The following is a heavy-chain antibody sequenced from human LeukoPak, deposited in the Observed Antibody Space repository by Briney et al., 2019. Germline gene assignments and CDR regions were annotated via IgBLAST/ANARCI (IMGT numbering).Heavy chain of an antibody. V-gene: IGHV3-74*01. CDR3: ARGGRNHGFDT. CDR2: INSDGSDT. D-gene: IGHD3-16*01. CDR1: GFIFSTYW. Sequence: GGSLRLSCAASGFIFSTYWMHWVRRAPGKGLVWVSRINSDGSDTIYADSVKGRFTISRDNAKSTLDLQLSSLGAEDTAVYYCARGGRNHGFDTWGQGTTVTVSS. J-gene: IGHJ3*02.